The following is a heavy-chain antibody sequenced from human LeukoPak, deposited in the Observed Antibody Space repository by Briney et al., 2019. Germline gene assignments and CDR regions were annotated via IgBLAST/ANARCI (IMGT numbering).Heavy chain of an antibody. J-gene: IGHJ6*02. CDR2: IKSKTEGGTT. CDR1: GFTFSNAW. Sequence: GGSLRLSCAASGFTFSNAWLNWVRQAPGKGLEWVGRIKSKTEGGTTDYAAPVKGRFTISRDDSKNTLYLQMNSLRTEDTAVYYCTTYSHCSSTSCYGEDYYYYGMDVWGQGTTVTVSS. D-gene: IGHD2-2*01. CDR3: TTYSHCSSTSCYGEDYYYYGMDV. V-gene: IGHV3-15*07.